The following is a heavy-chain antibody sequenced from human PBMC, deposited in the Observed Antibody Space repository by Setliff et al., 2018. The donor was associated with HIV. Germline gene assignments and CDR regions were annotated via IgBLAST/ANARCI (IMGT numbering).Heavy chain of an antibody. CDR2: ISATGST. D-gene: IGHD3-10*01. V-gene: IGHV4-61*09. Sequence: PSETLSLTCTVSGGVISSDSFFWSWIRQPAGKGLEWIGHISATGSTNYNPSLKSRVTMSLDTSKNQFSLNLNSVTAADAAVYFCARDYFGSLDYWGQETRVTVSS. CDR3: ARDYFGSLDY. J-gene: IGHJ4*02. CDR1: GGVISSDSFF.